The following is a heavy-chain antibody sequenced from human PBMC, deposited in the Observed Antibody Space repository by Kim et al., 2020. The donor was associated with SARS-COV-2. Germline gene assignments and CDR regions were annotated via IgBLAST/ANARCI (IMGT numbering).Heavy chain of an antibody. Sequence: GESLKISCKGSGYSFTSYWISWVRQMPGKGLEWMGRIDPSDSYTNYSPSFQGHVTISADKSISTAYPQWSSLKASDTAMYYCARLRDYYGSGSYSRGIWFDPWGQGTLVTVSS. D-gene: IGHD3-10*01. V-gene: IGHV5-10-1*01. CDR2: IDPSDSYT. CDR3: ARLRDYYGSGSYSRGIWFDP. J-gene: IGHJ5*02. CDR1: GYSFTSYW.